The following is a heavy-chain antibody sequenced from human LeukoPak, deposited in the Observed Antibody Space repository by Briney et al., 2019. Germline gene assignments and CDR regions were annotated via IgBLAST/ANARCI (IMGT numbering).Heavy chain of an antibody. CDR2: IYYSGST. CDR1: GGSISSYY. CDR3: ARAGRVQLWPRNWFDP. Sequence: SETLSLTCTVSGGSISSYYWSWIRQPPGKGLEWIGYIYYSGSTNYNPSLKSRVTISVDTSKNQLSLKLSSVTAADTAVYYCARAGRVQLWPRNWFDPWGQGTLVAVSS. V-gene: IGHV4-59*12. D-gene: IGHD5-18*01. J-gene: IGHJ5*02.